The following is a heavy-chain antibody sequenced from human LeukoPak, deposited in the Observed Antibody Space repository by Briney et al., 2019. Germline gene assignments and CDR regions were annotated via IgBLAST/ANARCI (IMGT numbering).Heavy chain of an antibody. CDR1: GFXFSSYG. J-gene: IGHJ3*02. CDR2: ISRTSSTI. V-gene: IGHV3-48*02. CDR3: AREPSIAGACDI. Sequence: GGSLRLSCAASGFXFSSYGMNWVRQAPGKGLEWVSYISRTSSTIYYADSVKGRFTISRDNARNSLYLQMNSLRDEDTAVYYCAREPSIAGACDIWGQGTMVTVSS.